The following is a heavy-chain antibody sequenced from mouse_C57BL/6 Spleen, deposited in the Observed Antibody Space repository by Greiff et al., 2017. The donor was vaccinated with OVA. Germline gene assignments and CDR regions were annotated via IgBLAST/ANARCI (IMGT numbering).Heavy chain of an antibody. CDR1: GYSFTGYY. J-gene: IGHJ2*01. CDR3: ARRLNYFDY. V-gene: IGHV1-42*01. Sequence: EVQRVESGPELVKPGASVKISCKASGYSFTGYYMNWVKQSPEKSLEWIGEINPSTGGTTYNQKFKAKATLTVDKSSSTAYMQLKSLTSEDSAVYYCARRLNYFDYWGQGTTLTVSS. CDR2: INPSTGGT.